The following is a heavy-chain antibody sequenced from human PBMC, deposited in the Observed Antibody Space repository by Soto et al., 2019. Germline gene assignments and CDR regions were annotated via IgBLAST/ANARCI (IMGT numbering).Heavy chain of an antibody. CDR2: INAGNGNT. CDR1: GYTFTSYA. CDR3: ARDRETVVTPGSLCYYYYGMDV. J-gene: IGHJ6*01. V-gene: IGHV1-3*01. D-gene: IGHD2-21*02. Sequence: QVQLVQSGAEVKKPGASVKVSCKASGYTFTSYAMHWVRQAPGQRLEWMGWINAGNGNTKYSQKFQGRVTITRDTSASTAYMELSSLRSEDTAVYYCARDRETVVTPGSLCYYYYGMDVW.